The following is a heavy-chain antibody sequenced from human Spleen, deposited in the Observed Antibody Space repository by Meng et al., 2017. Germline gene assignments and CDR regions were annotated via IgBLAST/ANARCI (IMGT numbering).Heavy chain of an antibody. Sequence: SETLSLTCGIYGGSLSDYYWSWIRQPPGKGLEWIGEINHSGSSKYNPSLQSRVTISVDKSKDQFSLKLSSVTAADTAVYYSARGLDSNYYYYYYGMDVWGQGTTVTVSS. CDR3: ARGLDSNYYYYYYGMDV. D-gene: IGHD4-11*01. CDR2: INHSGSS. V-gene: IGHV4-34*01. J-gene: IGHJ6*01. CDR1: GGSLSDYY.